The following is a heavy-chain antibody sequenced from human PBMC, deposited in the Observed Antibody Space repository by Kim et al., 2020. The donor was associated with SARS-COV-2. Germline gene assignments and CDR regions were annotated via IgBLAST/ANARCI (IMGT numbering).Heavy chain of an antibody. V-gene: IGHV3-23*01. Sequence: GGSLRLSCAASGFLFSNSAMSWVRQAPGKGLEWVATLSDSGSLTFSADSVKGRFIISRDNSKNTLHLQMNSLRVEDTAVYYCAQALTRAHLGITGTTHGSWGQGILVTVSS. CDR2: LSDSGSLT. CDR3: AQALTRAHLGITGTTHGS. J-gene: IGHJ5*02. D-gene: IGHD1-7*01. CDR1: GFLFSNSA.